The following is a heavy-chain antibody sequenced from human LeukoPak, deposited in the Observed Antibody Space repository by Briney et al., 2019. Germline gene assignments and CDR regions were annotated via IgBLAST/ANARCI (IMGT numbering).Heavy chain of an antibody. CDR1: GGSLSGYC. J-gene: IGHJ4*02. CDR3: AREGRMSMGIEY. CDR2: INHGGST. V-gene: IGHV4-34*01. Sequence: SETLSLTCAVYGGSLSGYCWSWIRQSPGKGLEWIGEINHGGSTNNNPSLKSRVTMSVATSKNHFSLKLSSVTAADTAVYFCAREGRMSMGIEYWGQGTLVTVSS. D-gene: IGHD4/OR15-4a*01.